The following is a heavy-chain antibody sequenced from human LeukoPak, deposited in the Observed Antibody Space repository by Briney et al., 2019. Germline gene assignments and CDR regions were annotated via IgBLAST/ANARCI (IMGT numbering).Heavy chain of an antibody. J-gene: IGHJ4*02. CDR1: GGSFSGYY. D-gene: IGHD2-21*02. V-gene: IGHV4-34*01. CDR3: ARGANIGGAYHSPFDR. CDR2: INHSGST. Sequence: SETLSLTCAVYGGSFSGYYWSWIRQPPGKGLEWIGEINHSGSTNYNPSLKSRVTISIHTSRNQFSLRLTSVTAADTAVYYCARGANIGGAYHSPFDRWGQGILVTVSS.